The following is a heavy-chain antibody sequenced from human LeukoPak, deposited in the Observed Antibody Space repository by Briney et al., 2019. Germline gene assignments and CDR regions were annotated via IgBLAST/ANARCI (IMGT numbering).Heavy chain of an antibody. V-gene: IGHV3-33*06. J-gene: IGHJ4*02. CDR3: AKPYYYYDSSGPFDY. D-gene: IGHD3-22*01. CDR2: IWYNGSNK. Sequence: PGRSLRLSCAASGFTFSSYGMHWVRQAPGKGLEWGAVIWYNGSNKYYAASVKGRFTISRDNSKNTLYLQMNSLRAEDTAVYYCAKPYYYYDSSGPFDYWGQGTLVTVSS. CDR1: GFTFSSYG.